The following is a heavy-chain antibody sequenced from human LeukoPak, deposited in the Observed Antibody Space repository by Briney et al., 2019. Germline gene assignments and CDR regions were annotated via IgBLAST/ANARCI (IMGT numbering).Heavy chain of an antibody. J-gene: IGHJ4*02. CDR1: GYTFTVYY. Sequence: ASVNVSFTASGYTFTVYYMHWVRQGPGQGLEWMGWINPNSGGTNYAQKFQGRVTMTRDTSISTAYMELSRLRSDDTAVYYCARGNGYNQTQDYWGQGTLVTVSS. D-gene: IGHD5-24*01. V-gene: IGHV1-2*02. CDR3: ARGNGYNQTQDY. CDR2: INPNSGGT.